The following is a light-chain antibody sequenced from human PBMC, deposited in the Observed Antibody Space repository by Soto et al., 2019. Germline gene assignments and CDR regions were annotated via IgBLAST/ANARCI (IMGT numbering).Light chain of an antibody. V-gene: IGLV2-23*01. CDR2: EGI. CDR3: CSYSGRSTLV. Sequence: QSALTQPASVSGSPGQSITISCTGSSSDVGSYNLVSWHQQYPGKAPKLIIYEGIKRPSGVSNRFSGSKSGNTASLTISGLEAEDEADYDCCSYSGRSTLVFGGGTKVTVL. CDR1: SSDVGSYNL. J-gene: IGLJ3*02.